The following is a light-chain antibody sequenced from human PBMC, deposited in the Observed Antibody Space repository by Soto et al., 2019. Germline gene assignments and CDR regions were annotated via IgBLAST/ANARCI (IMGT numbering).Light chain of an antibody. CDR3: SSYTSSRTSPVV. V-gene: IGLV2-14*01. J-gene: IGLJ2*01. Sequence: QSALTQPASVSGSPGQSITISCTGTSSDVGGYNYVSWYQQHPGKAPKLMIYDVSNRPSGVSNRFSGSKSGNTASLTISGLQAESEADYYCSSYTSSRTSPVVVGGGTKVTVL. CDR1: SSDVGGYNY. CDR2: DVS.